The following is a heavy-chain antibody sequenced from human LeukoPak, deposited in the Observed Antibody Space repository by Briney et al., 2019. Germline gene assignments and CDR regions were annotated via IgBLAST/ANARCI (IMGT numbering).Heavy chain of an antibody. CDR3: ARVTDGAPIGGLYFDC. V-gene: IGHV4-61*02. Sequence: KASQTLSLTCTVSGGSISSGSYYWSWIRQPAGKRLEWIGRIYTSGSTNYNPSLKSRVTISVDTSKNQFSLKLSSVTAADTAVYYCARVTDGAPIGGLYFDCWGQGTLVTVSS. CDR1: GGSISSGSYY. J-gene: IGHJ4*02. D-gene: IGHD4-17*01. CDR2: IYTSGST.